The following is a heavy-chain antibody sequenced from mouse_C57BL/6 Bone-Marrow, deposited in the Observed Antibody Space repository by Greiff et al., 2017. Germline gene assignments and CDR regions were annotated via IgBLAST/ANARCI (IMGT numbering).Heavy chain of an antibody. J-gene: IGHJ1*03. D-gene: IGHD2-10*02. V-gene: IGHV1-69*01. Sequence: VQLQQPGAELVMPGASVKLSCKASGYTLTSYWMHWVKQRPGQGLEWIGEIDPSDSYTNYNQKFKGKSTLTVDKSSSTAYMQLSSLTSEDSAVYYCARGVYGSRYFDVWGTGTTVTVSS. CDR3: ARGVYGSRYFDV. CDR2: IDPSDSYT. CDR1: GYTLTSYW.